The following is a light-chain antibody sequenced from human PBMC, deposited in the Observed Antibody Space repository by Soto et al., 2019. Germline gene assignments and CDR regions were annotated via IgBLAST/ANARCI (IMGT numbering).Light chain of an antibody. Sequence: DIQMTQSPSSLSASVGDRVTLTCRASQSISNYLNWYQLKSGKGPKLLIYGTSTLQSGVPSRFSGSGSGTEFTLTINNLQPEDFAVYYCQQGFSPLLTFGGVTRVEI. J-gene: IGKJ4*01. CDR2: GTS. CDR3: QQGFSPLLT. V-gene: IGKV1-39*01. CDR1: QSISNY.